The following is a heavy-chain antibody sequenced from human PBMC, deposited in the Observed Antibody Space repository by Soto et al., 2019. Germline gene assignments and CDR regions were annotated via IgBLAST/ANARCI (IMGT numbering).Heavy chain of an antibody. CDR3: AREGRGKKAGYNGLVSLGY. D-gene: IGHD2-2*02. V-gene: IGHV1-69*06. CDR1: GSRFSNYV. J-gene: IGHJ4*02. CDR2: IIPIFNST. Sequence: SVKVSCKVSGSRFSNYVISWVRQAPGHGLEWLGRIIPIFNSTKYAQSFQGRVTITADKSTSTASPELSSLRSDDTAVYYCAREGRGKKAGYNGLVSLGYWGQGTLVTVSS.